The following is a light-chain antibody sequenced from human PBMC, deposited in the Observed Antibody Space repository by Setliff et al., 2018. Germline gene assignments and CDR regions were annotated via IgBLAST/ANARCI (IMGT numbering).Light chain of an antibody. CDR3: FAHTGSSTYV. J-gene: IGLJ1*01. V-gene: IGLV2-14*01. CDR1: SSDVGSYDL. Sequence: QSVLTQPASVSGSPGQSITIYCSGTSSDVGSYDLVSWYQQHPGTAPKLIISDVNNRPSGVSNRFSGSKSGNTASLTISGLQAEDEAAYYCFAHTGSSTYVFGTGTKVTVL. CDR2: DVN.